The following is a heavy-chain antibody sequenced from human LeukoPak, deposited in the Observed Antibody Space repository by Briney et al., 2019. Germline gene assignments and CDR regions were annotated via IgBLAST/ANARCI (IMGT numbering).Heavy chain of an antibody. V-gene: IGHV4-30-4*01. CDR2: MYYSGST. CDR3: ARPYYYESRIDP. Sequence: PSETLSLTCTVAGGSISSGDYYWSWIRQPPGKGLEWIGYMYYSGSTYYNPSLKSRVTISIDTSKNQFSLKLTSVTAADTAVYYCARPYYYESRIDPWGQGTLVIVSS. D-gene: IGHD3-22*01. CDR1: GGSISSGDYY. J-gene: IGHJ5*02.